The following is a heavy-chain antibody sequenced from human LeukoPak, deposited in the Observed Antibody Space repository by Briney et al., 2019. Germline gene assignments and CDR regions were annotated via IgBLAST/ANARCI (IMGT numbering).Heavy chain of an antibody. CDR1: EYTFTDCY. J-gene: IGHJ4*02. CDR2: INPNSGGT. CDR3: ARDAWLVGATNLYYFDH. D-gene: IGHD1-26*01. Sequence: ASVKVSCKASEYTFTDCYMHWVRQPPGQGLAWMEWINPNSGGTKYAQKFQGRVTMTRDPSISTAYMELSRLRFDDTAVYYCARDAWLVGATNLYYFDHWGQGTPVTVSS. V-gene: IGHV1-2*02.